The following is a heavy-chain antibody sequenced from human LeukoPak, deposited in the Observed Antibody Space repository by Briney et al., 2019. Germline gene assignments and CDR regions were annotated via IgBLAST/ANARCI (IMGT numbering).Heavy chain of an antibody. Sequence: ETLTLTCTASGVSISNHFSSWIRQPAGKGLEWIARISSSGSTYYNPSLKSRVTMSADTSKNQFSLKLTSMTAADTALYYCARGDIVMGGGRNWFDPWGQGTLVTASS. CDR2: ISSSGST. V-gene: IGHV4-4*07. J-gene: IGHJ5*02. D-gene: IGHD2-21*01. CDR1: GVSISNHF. CDR3: ARGDIVMGGGRNWFDP.